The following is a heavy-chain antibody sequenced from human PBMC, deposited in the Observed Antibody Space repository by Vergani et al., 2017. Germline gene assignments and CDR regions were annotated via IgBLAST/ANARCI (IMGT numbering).Heavy chain of an antibody. V-gene: IGHV1-18*01. CDR2: ISEYNGNT. D-gene: IGHD2-2*02. CDR3: ARGGCSSTSCYSNAYYYYGMDV. J-gene: IGHJ6*02. Sequence: QVQLVQSGAEVKKPGASVKVSCKASGYTFTNYGISWVRQAPGQGLEWMGWISEYNGNTKYAQKLRGRVTMTTDPSTSTAYMELRSLGSDDTAVYYCARGGCSSTSCYSNAYYYYGMDVWGQGTTVTVSS. CDR1: GYTFTNYG.